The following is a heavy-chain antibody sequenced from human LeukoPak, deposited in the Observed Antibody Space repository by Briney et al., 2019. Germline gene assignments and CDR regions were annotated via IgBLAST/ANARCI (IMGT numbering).Heavy chain of an antibody. CDR2: IIPIFGTA. J-gene: IGHJ5*02. Sequence: ASVKVSCKASGGTFGSYAISWVRQAPGQGLEWMGGIIPIFGTANYAQKFQGRVTITADESTSTAYMELSSLRSEDTAVYYCAISYDILPPRGEWGSYNWFDPWGQGTLVTVSS. CDR1: GGTFGSYA. V-gene: IGHV1-69*13. CDR3: AISYDILPPRGEWGSYNWFDP. D-gene: IGHD3-9*01.